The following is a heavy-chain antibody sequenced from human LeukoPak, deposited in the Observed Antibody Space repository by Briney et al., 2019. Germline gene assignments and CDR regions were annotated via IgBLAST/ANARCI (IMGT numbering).Heavy chain of an antibody. J-gene: IGHJ5*02. CDR2: IYYSGSI. Sequence: SETLSLTCTVSGGSISTYYWSWIRQPPGMGLEWIGYIYYSGSINNNPSLKSRVTISVDTSKNQFPLKLSSVTAADTAVYYCARGPVVVPNWFDPWGQGTLVTVSS. V-gene: IGHV4-59*08. D-gene: IGHD2-2*01. CDR1: GGSISTYY. CDR3: ARGPVVVPNWFDP.